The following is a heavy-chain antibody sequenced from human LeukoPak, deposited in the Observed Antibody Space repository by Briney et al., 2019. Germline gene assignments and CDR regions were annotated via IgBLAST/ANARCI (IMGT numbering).Heavy chain of an antibody. CDR2: IHYSGST. J-gene: IGHJ4*02. CDR1: GGSISSYY. CDR3: ARAVLSYCSGGSCPYFDY. V-gene: IGHV4-59*01. Sequence: PSETLSLTCTVSGGSISSYYWIWIRQPPGKGLEWIGYIHYSGSTNYNPSLKSRLSLSVDTSKNQISLRLSSATAADTAVYYCARAVLSYCSGGSCPYFDYWGQGTLVTVSS. D-gene: IGHD2-15*01.